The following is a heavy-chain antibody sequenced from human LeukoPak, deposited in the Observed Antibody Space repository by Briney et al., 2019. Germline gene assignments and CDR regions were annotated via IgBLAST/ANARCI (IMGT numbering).Heavy chain of an antibody. J-gene: IGHJ2*01. V-gene: IGHV4-39*01. CDR3: ASLIERGYSYGYWYFDL. CDR2: IYYSGST. D-gene: IGHD5-18*01. CDR1: GGSISSSSYY. Sequence: SETLSLTCTVSGGSISSSSYYWGWIRQPPGKGLEWIGSIYYSGSTYYNPSLKSRVTISVDTSKNQFSLKLSSVTAADTAVYYCASLIERGYSYGYWYFDLWGRGTLVTVSS.